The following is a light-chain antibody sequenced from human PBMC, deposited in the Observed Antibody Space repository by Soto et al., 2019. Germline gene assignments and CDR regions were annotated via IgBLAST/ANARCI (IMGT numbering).Light chain of an antibody. CDR1: SSDVGGYKY. CDR3: TSYTSSSTYV. J-gene: IGLJ1*01. CDR2: DVS. Sequence: QSALTQPASVSGSPGQSIAISCTGTSSDVGGYKYVSGYQQHPGKAPKLMIYDVSNRPSGVSDRFSGSKSGNTASLTISGLQAEDEADYYCTSYTSSSTYVFGTGTKVTVL. V-gene: IGLV2-14*01.